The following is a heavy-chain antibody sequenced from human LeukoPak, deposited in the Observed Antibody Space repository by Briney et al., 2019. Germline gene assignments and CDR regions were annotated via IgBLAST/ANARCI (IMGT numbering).Heavy chain of an antibody. J-gene: IGHJ3*02. CDR1: GFTFSSYS. V-gene: IGHV3-48*04. D-gene: IGHD2-15*01. Sequence: AGGSLRLSCAASGFTFSSYSMNWVRQDPGKGLEWVSYISSSSSTIYYANSVKGRFTISRDNAKNSLYLQMDSLRAEDTAVYYCARAALTPFGGAFDIWGQGTMVTVSS. CDR3: ARAALTPFGGAFDI. CDR2: ISSSSSTI.